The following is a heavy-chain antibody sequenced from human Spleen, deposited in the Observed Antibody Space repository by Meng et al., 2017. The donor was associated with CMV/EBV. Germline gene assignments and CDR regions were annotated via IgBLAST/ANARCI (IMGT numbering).Heavy chain of an antibody. Sequence: SETLSLTCTVSGGSISSSGYYWTWIRLSPGKGLEWIGSIRYSGTTHYNPSLRSRVTMSVDTSKNRFSLNLSSVTAADTAVYYCAREHYSGYYTGGMDVWGQGTTVTVSS. V-gene: IGHV4-39*01. CDR2: IRYSGTT. CDR1: GGSISSSGYY. CDR3: AREHYSGYYTGGMDV. D-gene: IGHD3-3*01. J-gene: IGHJ6*02.